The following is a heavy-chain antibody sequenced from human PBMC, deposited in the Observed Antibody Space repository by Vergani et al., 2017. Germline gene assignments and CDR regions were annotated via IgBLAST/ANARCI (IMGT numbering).Heavy chain of an antibody. CDR2: LSTYNGNT. D-gene: IGHD2-2*01. Sequence: QVQLVQSGAEVKKPGASVKVSCKASGYTFTSYGISWVRQAPGQGLEWMGWLSTYNGNTNYAQKLQGRVTMTTDTSTSTAYMELRSLRSDATAVYYCARDPDIVVVPAAPYYYYYYGMDVWGQGTTVTVSS. CDR3: ARDPDIVVVPAAPYYYYYYGMDV. V-gene: IGHV1-18*04. CDR1: GYTFTSYG. J-gene: IGHJ6*02.